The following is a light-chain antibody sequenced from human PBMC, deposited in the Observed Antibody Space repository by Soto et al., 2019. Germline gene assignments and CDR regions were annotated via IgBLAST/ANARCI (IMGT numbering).Light chain of an antibody. J-gene: IGLJ1*01. CDR1: SSDVGGYNY. CDR2: EVS. Sequence: QSVLTQPASVSGSPGQSITISCTGTSSDVGGYNYVSWYQQHPGKAPKLMIYEVSNRPSGVSNRFSGSKSGNTASLTISGLQAEDEADYYCSSYTSSSTLYVFGTGTKATAL. CDR3: SSYTSSSTLYV. V-gene: IGLV2-14*01.